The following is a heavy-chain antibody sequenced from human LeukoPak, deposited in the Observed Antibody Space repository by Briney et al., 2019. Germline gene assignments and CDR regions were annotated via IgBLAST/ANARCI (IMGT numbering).Heavy chain of an antibody. J-gene: IGHJ4*02. CDR3: ARVGSGWSIADY. CDR1: GFTFSSYE. CDR2: ISSSGSTI. V-gene: IGHV3-48*03. D-gene: IGHD6-19*01. Sequence: GGSLRLSCAASGFTFSSYEMNWVRQAPGKGLEWVSYISSSGSTIYYADSVKGRFTISRDNAKNSLYLQMNSLRAEDTAAYYCARVGSGWSIADYWGQGTLVAVSS.